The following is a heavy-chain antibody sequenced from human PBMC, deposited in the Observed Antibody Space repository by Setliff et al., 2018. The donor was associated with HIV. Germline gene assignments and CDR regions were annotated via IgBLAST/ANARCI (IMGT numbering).Heavy chain of an antibody. CDR3: ARKHKVSLGRGIVVLWGFDP. J-gene: IGHJ5*02. V-gene: IGHV1-8*02. CDR1: GYNFINND. CDR2: MNPNSGNS. D-gene: IGHD3-10*01. Sequence: GASVKVSCKASGYNFINNDINWVRQATGQGLEWMGWMNPNSGNSGYAQKFQGRVTMTRITSFSTAYMELSNLTSEDTAIYYCARKHKVSLGRGIVVLWGFDPWGQGTLVTVSS.